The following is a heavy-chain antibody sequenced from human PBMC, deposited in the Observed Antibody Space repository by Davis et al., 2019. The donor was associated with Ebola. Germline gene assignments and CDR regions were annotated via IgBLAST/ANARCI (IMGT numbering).Heavy chain of an antibody. CDR1: GGSFRGYY. Sequence: GSLRLSCAVYGGSFRGYYWSWIRQSPGKGLEWIGEINHSGSTNYNPSLKSRVTISVDTSKNQFSLKLSSVTAADTAVYYCARWGVWSGYPAFDYWGQGTLVTVSS. CDR3: ARWGVWSGYPAFDY. CDR2: INHSGST. J-gene: IGHJ4*02. D-gene: IGHD3-3*01. V-gene: IGHV4-34*01.